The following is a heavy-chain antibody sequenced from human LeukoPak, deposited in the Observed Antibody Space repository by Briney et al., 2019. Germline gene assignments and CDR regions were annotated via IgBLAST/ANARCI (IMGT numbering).Heavy chain of an antibody. J-gene: IGHJ4*02. Sequence: GGSLRLSCAASGFTFSSYAMSWVRQAPVKGLEWVSYISSSSSTIYYADSVKGRFTISRDNAKSSLFLQMISLRAEDTAVYYCARGVAVDCWGQGTLVTVSS. CDR1: GFTFSSYA. V-gene: IGHV3-48*04. CDR3: ARGVAVDC. CDR2: ISSSSSTI. D-gene: IGHD6-13*01.